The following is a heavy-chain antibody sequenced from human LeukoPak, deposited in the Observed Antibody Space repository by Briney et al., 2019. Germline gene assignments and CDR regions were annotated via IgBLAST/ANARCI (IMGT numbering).Heavy chain of an antibody. CDR1: GYTFTSYN. J-gene: IGHJ5*02. V-gene: IGHV1-46*01. D-gene: IGHD3-9*01. CDR2: INPSGGST. CDR3: ARELYDILTGYYPPQRWFDP. Sequence: ASVKVSCKASGYTFTSYNMHWVRQAPGQGLEWMGIINPSGGSTSYAQKFQGRVTMTRDTSISTAYMELSRLGSDDTAVYYCARELYDILTGYYPPQRWFDPWGQGTLVTVSS.